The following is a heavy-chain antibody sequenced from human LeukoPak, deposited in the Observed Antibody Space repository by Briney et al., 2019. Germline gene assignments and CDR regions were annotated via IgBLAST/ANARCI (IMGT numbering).Heavy chain of an antibody. CDR3: ARGAHRSGWGFDL. J-gene: IGHJ2*01. Sequence: PGGSLRLSCAASGFTFSNYWMHWVRQAPGKGLVWVSRINSDGRSTTYADSVKGRFTISRDNAKNTLYLQMNSLRAEDAAVYFCARGAHRSGWGFDLWGRGALVTVSS. CDR2: INSDGRST. D-gene: IGHD6-19*01. V-gene: IGHV3-74*01. CDR1: GFTFSNYW.